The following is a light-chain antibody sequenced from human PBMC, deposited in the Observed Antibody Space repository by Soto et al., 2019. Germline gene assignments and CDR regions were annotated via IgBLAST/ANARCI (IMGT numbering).Light chain of an antibody. V-gene: IGKV3-20*01. Sequence: EIVLTQSPGTLSLSPGERATLSCRASQTVSSSFLAWYQQTPGQAPRLLIYAASSRATGIPDRFSGSGSGTDFTLTISRLEPEDFAVYNCQQYGNSPQTFGQGTKVEIK. J-gene: IGKJ1*01. CDR3: QQYGNSPQT. CDR1: QTVSSSF. CDR2: AAS.